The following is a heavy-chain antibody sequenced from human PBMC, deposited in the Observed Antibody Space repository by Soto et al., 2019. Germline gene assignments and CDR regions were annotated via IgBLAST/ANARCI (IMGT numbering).Heavy chain of an antibody. J-gene: IGHJ4*02. CDR3: ARGLLWFGEALGY. Sequence: QVQLVQSGAEEKKPGASVKVSCKASGYTFTSYAMHWVRQAPGQRLEWMGWINAGNGNTKYSQKFQGRVTITRDTSASTADMELSSLRSEDTAVYYCARGLLWFGEALGYWGQGTLVTVSS. V-gene: IGHV1-3*05. CDR1: GYTFTSYA. D-gene: IGHD3-10*01. CDR2: INAGNGNT.